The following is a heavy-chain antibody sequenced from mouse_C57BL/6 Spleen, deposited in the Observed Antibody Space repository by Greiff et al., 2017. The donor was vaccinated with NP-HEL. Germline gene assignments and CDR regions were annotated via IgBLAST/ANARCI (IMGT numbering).Heavy chain of an antibody. J-gene: IGHJ4*01. D-gene: IGHD2-1*01. Sequence: QVQLKESGPGLVQPSQSLSITCTVSGFSLTSYGVHWVRQPPGKGLEWLGVIWSGGSTDYNAAFISRLSISKDNSKSQVFFKMNSLQADDTAIYYCALSGRRGNYPPMDYWGQGTSVTVSS. CDR1: GFSLTSYG. CDR3: ALSGRRGNYPPMDY. V-gene: IGHV2-4*01. CDR2: IWSGGST.